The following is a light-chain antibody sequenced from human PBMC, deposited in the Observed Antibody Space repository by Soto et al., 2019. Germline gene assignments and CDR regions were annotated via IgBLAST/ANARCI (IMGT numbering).Light chain of an antibody. CDR3: CSFAGSATLYV. Sequence: QSVLTQPRSVSGSPGQSVTISCTGTSSDVGGYNYVSWYQQHPGKAPKLIIYDVSERPSGVPDRFSGSKSGNTASLTISGLQAEDEADYFCCSFAGSATLYVFGIGTQVTVL. CDR1: SSDVGGYNY. CDR2: DVS. J-gene: IGLJ1*01. V-gene: IGLV2-11*01.